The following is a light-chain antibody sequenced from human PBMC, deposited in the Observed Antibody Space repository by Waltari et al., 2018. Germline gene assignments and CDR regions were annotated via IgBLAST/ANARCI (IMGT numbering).Light chain of an antibody. V-gene: IGLV1-51*01. Sequence: QSVLTQPPSVSAAPGQKVTIPCPGGISNIGKGYVSWYQQVPGTVPKLLIYDNNKRPSVIPDRFSGSKSGTSATLSITGLQTGDEADYYCGTWDDRMRVGVFGTGTKVTVL. J-gene: IGLJ1*01. CDR2: DNN. CDR1: ISNIGKGY. CDR3: GTWDDRMRVGV.